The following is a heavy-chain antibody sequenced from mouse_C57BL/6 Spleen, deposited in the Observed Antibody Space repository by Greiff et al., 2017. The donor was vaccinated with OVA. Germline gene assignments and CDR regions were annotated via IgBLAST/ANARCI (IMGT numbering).Heavy chain of an antibody. Sequence: EVQRVESGGGLVKPGGSLKLSCAASGFTFSDYGMHWVRQAPEKGLEWVAYISSGSSTIYYAGTVKGRFTISRDNAKNTLFLQMTSLRSEDTAMYYCASYYSNYPFAYWGQGTLVTVSA. V-gene: IGHV5-17*01. CDR2: ISSGSSTI. CDR1: GFTFSDYG. J-gene: IGHJ3*01. D-gene: IGHD2-5*01. CDR3: ASYYSNYPFAY.